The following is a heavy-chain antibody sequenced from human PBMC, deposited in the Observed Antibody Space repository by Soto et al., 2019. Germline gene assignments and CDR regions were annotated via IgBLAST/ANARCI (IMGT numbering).Heavy chain of an antibody. J-gene: IGHJ6*02. V-gene: IGHV1-3*01. CDR2: INAGNGNT. CDR3: ASDYCSGGSCPLYTGMNA. CDR1: GYTFTKYA. D-gene: IGHD2-15*01. Sequence: ASVKVSCKASGYTFTKYAMHWVRQAPGQRLEWMGWINAGNGNTKYSQKFQGRVTITRDTSASTAYMELSSLRSEDTAVYYCASDYCSGGSCPLYTGMNAWGQGTTVTVS.